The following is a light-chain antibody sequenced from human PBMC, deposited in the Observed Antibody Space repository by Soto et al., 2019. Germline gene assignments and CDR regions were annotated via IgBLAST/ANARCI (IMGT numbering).Light chain of an antibody. CDR1: QGISSY. Sequence: DIQLTQSPSFLSASVGDRVTITCRASQGISSYLAWYQQKPGKAPKLLIYAASTLQSGVPSRFSGSGSGTDITLTISSLQPEDFATYYCQQLNSYPPWTFGQGTKVEIK. V-gene: IGKV1-9*01. J-gene: IGKJ1*01. CDR3: QQLNSYPPWT. CDR2: AAS.